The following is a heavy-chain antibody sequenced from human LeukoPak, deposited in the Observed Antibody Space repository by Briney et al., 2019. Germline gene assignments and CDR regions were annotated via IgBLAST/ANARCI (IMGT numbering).Heavy chain of an antibody. J-gene: IGHJ6*02. D-gene: IGHD3-10*01. V-gene: IGHV1-2*02. CDR2: INPNSGDT. CDR1: GYTFTGYY. Sequence: ASVKVSCKASGYTFTGYYMHWVRQAPGQGLEWMGWINPNSGDTKYAQKFQGRVTMTRDTSISTAYMEVSRLTSDDTVIYYCARAGCGSGSHCTDYYYGLDAWGQGTTVTVSS. CDR3: ARAGCGSGSHCTDYYYGLDA.